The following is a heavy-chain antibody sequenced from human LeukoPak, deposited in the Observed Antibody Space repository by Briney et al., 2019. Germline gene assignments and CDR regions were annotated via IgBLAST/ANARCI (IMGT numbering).Heavy chain of an antibody. V-gene: IGHV4-4*02. Sequence: PSGTLSLTCAVSGGSLSSSDWWSWVRQPPGKGLEWIGEISHSGSINYNPSLKSRVTISLDKSKNQFSLKLSSVTAADTAVYYCAREIRYYYDSSGYSGFHDYWGQGTLVTVSS. CDR2: ISHSGSI. J-gene: IGHJ4*02. CDR1: GGSLSSSDW. CDR3: AREIRYYYDSSGYSGFHDY. D-gene: IGHD3-22*01.